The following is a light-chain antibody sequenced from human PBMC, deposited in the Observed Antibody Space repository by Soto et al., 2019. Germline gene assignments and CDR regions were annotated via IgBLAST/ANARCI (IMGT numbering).Light chain of an antibody. V-gene: IGKV3-11*01. CDR3: QQRSDRPQT. CDR1: QSVSSY. Sequence: TQSPSTLCASLGDIVTMTFRASQSVSSYLAWYQQKPGQAPRLLISDASNRATGIPARFSGSGSGTDFTLTISSLEPEDFAVYYCQQRSDRPQTFGQGTKVDIK. J-gene: IGKJ1*01. CDR2: DAS.